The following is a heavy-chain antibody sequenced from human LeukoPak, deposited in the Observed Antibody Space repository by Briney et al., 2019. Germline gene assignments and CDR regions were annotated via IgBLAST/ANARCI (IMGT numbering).Heavy chain of an antibody. D-gene: IGHD1-1*01. CDR1: GYTLTELS. V-gene: IGHV1-24*01. Sequence: GASVKVSCKVSGYTLTELSMHWVRQAPGKGLEWMGGFDPEYGETIYAQKFQGRVTMTEDTSTDTAYMELSSLRSEDTAVYYCATVSPWNGPPYFDYWGQGTLVTVSS. CDR3: ATVSPWNGPPYFDY. J-gene: IGHJ4*02. CDR2: FDPEYGET.